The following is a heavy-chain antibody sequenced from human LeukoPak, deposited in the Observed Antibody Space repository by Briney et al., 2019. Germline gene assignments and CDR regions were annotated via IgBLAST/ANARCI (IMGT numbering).Heavy chain of an antibody. Sequence: ASVKVSCKASGYTFTSYDINWVRQAPGQGLEWMGWMNPNSGNTGYPQKFQGRVTITRNTSISTAYMELSSLRSEDTAVYYCARSAVRGGSRAHNWFDPWGQGTLVTVSS. CDR3: ARSAVRGGSRAHNWFDP. CDR1: GYTFTSYD. CDR2: MNPNSGNT. D-gene: IGHD3-16*01. J-gene: IGHJ5*02. V-gene: IGHV1-8*03.